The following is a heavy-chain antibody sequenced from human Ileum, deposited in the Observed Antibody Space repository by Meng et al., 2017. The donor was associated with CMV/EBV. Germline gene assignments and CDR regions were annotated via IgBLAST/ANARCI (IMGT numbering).Heavy chain of an antibody. CDR2: INHSGST. V-gene: IGHV4-34*01. J-gene: IGHJ6*02. CDR3: ARARSSDYYYDMDV. CDR1: GGSLSGYY. D-gene: IGHD6-13*01. Sequence: GSLRLSCAVYGGSLSGYYWSWIRQPPGKGLECIGEINHSGSTNYNPSLKSRVTMSVDTSNNQFSLRLSSVTAADTAVYYCARARSSDYYYDMDVWGQGTTVTVSS.